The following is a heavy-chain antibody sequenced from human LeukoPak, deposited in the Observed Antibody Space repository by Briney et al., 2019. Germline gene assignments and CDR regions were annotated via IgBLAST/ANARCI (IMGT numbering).Heavy chain of an antibody. D-gene: IGHD3-22*01. Sequence: GGSLRLSCAASGFTFDDYAMHWVRQAPGKGLEWVSGISWNSGSIGYADSVKGRFTISRDNAKNSLYLQMNSLRAEDTALYYCAKGNSSGYLTPFDYWGQGTLVTVSS. J-gene: IGHJ4*02. CDR2: ISWNSGSI. V-gene: IGHV3-9*01. CDR1: GFTFDDYA. CDR3: AKGNSSGYLTPFDY.